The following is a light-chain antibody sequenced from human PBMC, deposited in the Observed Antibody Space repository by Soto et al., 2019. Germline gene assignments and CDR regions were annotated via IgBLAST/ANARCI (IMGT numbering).Light chain of an antibody. Sequence: DIQMTQSPSSVSASVGDIVTITFRASQSISSWLAWYQQKPGKAPKLLIYAASSLQSGGTSRFSGSGSGTDFTLTISSLQPEDFATYYCQQANSFTLTFGGGTKVEIK. CDR3: QQANSFTLT. CDR2: AAS. J-gene: IGKJ4*01. V-gene: IGKV1D-12*01. CDR1: QSISSW.